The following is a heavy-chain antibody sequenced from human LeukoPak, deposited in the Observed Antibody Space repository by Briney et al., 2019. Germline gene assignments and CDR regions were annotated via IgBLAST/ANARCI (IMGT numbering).Heavy chain of an antibody. J-gene: IGHJ6*02. CDR3: SRDQPGYYYGMDV. CDR2: ISWNSGSI. V-gene: IGHV3-9*01. CDR1: GFTFDDYA. Sequence: GRSLRLSCAASGFTFDDYAMHWVRQAPGKGLEWVSGISWNSGSIGYADSVKGRFTISRDNAENSLYLQMNSLRAEDTAIYYCSRDQPGYYYGMDVWGHGTTVTVSS.